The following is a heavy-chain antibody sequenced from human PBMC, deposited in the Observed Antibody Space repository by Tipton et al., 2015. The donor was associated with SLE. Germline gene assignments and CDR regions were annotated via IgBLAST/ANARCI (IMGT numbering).Heavy chain of an antibody. J-gene: IGHJ3*02. CDR3: ARKWDI. V-gene: IGHV4-4*08. Sequence: TLSLTCTVSGGSISSYKWSWIRQPPGKGLEWIWYIYTTGSTDYNPSLKSRVTISVDTSKNQFSLKLISVTAADTAVYYCARKWDIWGQGTMVTVSS. D-gene: IGHD2-8*01. CDR2: IYTTGST. CDR1: GGSISSYK.